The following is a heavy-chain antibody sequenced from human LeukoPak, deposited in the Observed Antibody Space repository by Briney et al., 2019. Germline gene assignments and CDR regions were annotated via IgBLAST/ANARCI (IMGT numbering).Heavy chain of an antibody. V-gene: IGHV1-46*01. CDR2: INPSGGST. Sequence: ASVKVSRKASGYTFTSYYMHWVRQAPGQGLEWMGIINPSGGSTSYAQKFQGRVTMTRDTSTSTVYMELSSLRSEDTAVYYCARDDIAVAGYDYWGQGTLVTVSS. CDR1: GYTFTSYY. D-gene: IGHD6-19*01. CDR3: ARDDIAVAGYDY. J-gene: IGHJ4*02.